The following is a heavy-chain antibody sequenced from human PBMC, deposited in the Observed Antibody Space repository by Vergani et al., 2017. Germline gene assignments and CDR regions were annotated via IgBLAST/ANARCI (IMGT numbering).Heavy chain of an antibody. V-gene: IGHV1-69*12. Sequence: QVQLVQSGAEVKKPGSSVKVSCKASGGTFSSYAISWVRQAPGQGLEWMGGIIPIFGTANYAQKFQGRVTITADESTSTPYMGLSSLRSEDTAVYYWASGKGRWLQSPIDYWGQGTLVTVSS. J-gene: IGHJ4*02. CDR1: GGTFSSYA. D-gene: IGHD5-24*01. CDR3: ASGKGRWLQSPIDY. CDR2: IIPIFGTA.